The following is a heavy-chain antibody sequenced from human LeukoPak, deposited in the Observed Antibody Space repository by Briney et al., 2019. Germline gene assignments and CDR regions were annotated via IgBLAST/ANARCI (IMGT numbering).Heavy chain of an antibody. CDR2: STAPV. Sequence: PGGSLRLSCVASGFTFSDYAITWVRQAPGKGLEWVSSTAPVYYADSVKGRFTISRDDSKNTLFLQMNSLRVEDTAIYYCAKDSFSYNGVFDALDVWGQGSMVTVSS. CDR1: GFTFSDYA. J-gene: IGHJ3*01. CDR3: AKDSFSYNGVFDALDV. V-gene: IGHV3-23*01. D-gene: IGHD2-8*01.